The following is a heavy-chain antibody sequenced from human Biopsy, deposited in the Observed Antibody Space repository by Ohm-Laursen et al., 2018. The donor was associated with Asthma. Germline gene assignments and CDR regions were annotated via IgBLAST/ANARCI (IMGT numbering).Heavy chain of an antibody. CDR1: GGSVSSGSYY. D-gene: IGHD2-15*01. Sequence: TLSLTCTVSGGSVSSGSYYWSWVRQPPGKGLAWVSYISYSGSTDYNPSLKSRLTISMDTSKNQFSLKLSSVTAADTAVYYCARVPTTLRYFDLWGRGTLVTVSS. V-gene: IGHV4-61*01. CDR3: ARVPTTLRYFDL. J-gene: IGHJ2*01. CDR2: ISYSGST.